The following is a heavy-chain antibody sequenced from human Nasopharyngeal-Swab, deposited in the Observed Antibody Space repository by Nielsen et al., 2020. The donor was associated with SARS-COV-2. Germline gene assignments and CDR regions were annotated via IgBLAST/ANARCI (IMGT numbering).Heavy chain of an antibody. V-gene: IGHV1-69*10. J-gene: IGHJ6*02. CDR1: GGIFGSHA. Sequence: SSVNVSCKASGGIFGSHAVIWARQAPGQGIEWMGRLILMVGVANYAQTFQGRVTITADKSTSTAYMELSSLRSEDTAVYYCARDGDCIRTSCYGYYYGMDVWGQGTTVTVSS. CDR3: ARDGDCIRTSCYGYYYGMDV. D-gene: IGHD2-2*01. CDR2: LILMVGVA.